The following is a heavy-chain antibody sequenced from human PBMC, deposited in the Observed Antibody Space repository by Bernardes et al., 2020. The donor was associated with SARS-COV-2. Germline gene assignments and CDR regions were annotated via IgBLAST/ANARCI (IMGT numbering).Heavy chain of an antibody. CDR2: ISASGTTM. V-gene: IGHV3-11*01. D-gene: IGHD6-19*01. CDR3: ARAMAGKNYFDS. CDR1: GITFSDYY. Sequence: GGPLRRSCAASGITFSDYYMSWIRQAPGKGLEWVSYISASGTTMYYADSVKGRFTISRDNAKNSLFLQVNSLRAEDTAVYYCARAMAGKNYFDSWGQGTLVTVSS. J-gene: IGHJ4*02.